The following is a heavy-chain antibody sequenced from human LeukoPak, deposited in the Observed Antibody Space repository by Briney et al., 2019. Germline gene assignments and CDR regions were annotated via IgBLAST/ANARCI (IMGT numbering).Heavy chain of an antibody. J-gene: IGHJ4*02. CDR1: GFTFSIHT. Sequence: GGSLRLSCAASGFTFSIHTMNWVRQAPGKGLEWVSSITGSSTYTYYADSMKGRFTISRDNAKNSLYLQMNSLRAEDTAVYYCARGESSGYPTLSDWGQGTLVTVSS. D-gene: IGHD3-22*01. CDR2: ITGSSTYT. V-gene: IGHV3-21*01. CDR3: ARGESSGYPTLSD.